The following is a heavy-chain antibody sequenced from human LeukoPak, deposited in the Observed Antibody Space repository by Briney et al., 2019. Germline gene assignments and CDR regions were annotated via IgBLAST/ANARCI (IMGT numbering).Heavy chain of an antibody. J-gene: IGHJ5*01. D-gene: IGHD3-22*01. CDR2: MCGTAGCT. CDR3: AKDRPNFHENSGHYYRRDGDS. Sequence: GGSLRLSCQASGFTFYVYAMSWVRQAPGKGLEWVASMCGTAGCTFYPDSVKGRFTISRDNSKNVLYLRMNSLTAEDTAIYYCAKDRPNFHENSGHYYRRDGDSWGQGTLVTVSS. V-gene: IGHV3-23*01. CDR1: GFTFYVYA.